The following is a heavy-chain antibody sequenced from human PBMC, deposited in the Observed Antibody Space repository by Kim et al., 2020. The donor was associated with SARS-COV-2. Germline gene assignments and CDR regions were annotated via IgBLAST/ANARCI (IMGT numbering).Heavy chain of an antibody. J-gene: IGHJ6*02. Sequence: ASVKVSCKASGYTFTSYDINWVRQATGQGLEWMGWMNPNSGNTGYAQKFQGRVTMTRNTSISTAYMELSSLRSEDTAVYYCARGANYDILTGYEYYGMDVWGQGTTVTVSS. CDR2: MNPNSGNT. D-gene: IGHD3-9*01. CDR1: GYTFTSYD. CDR3: ARGANYDILTGYEYYGMDV. V-gene: IGHV1-8*01.